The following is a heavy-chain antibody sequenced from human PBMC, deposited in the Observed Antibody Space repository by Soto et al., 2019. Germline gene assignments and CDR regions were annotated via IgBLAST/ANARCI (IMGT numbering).Heavy chain of an antibody. D-gene: IGHD3-16*01. CDR3: ARIRNYALQAPFDY. V-gene: IGHV1-18*01. J-gene: IGHJ4*02. Sequence: ASVKVSCKASGYTFNAYGISWVRQAPGQGLEWMGWVSAYNGDTNYAPSLQGRVTMTTDTSTNTAYMELRSLRSDNTAVYFCARIRNYALQAPFDYWGQGTLVTVSS. CDR2: VSAYNGDT. CDR1: GYTFNAYG.